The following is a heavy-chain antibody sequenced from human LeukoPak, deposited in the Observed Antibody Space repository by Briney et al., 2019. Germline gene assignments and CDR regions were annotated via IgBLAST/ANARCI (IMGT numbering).Heavy chain of an antibody. Sequence: PGGSLRLSCAASGFTFSSYAMSWVRQAPGKGLEWVSAISGSGGSTYYADSVKGRLTISRDNSKNTLYLQMNSLRAEDTAVYSCAKDETEWLLRGGAFDIWGQGTMVTVSS. CDR1: GFTFSSYA. CDR2: ISGSGGST. D-gene: IGHD3-3*01. CDR3: AKDETEWLLRGGAFDI. V-gene: IGHV3-23*01. J-gene: IGHJ3*02.